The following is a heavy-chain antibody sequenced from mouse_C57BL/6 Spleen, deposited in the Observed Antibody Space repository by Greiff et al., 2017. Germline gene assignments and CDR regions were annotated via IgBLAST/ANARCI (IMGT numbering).Heavy chain of an antibody. V-gene: IGHV1-82*01. CDR3: ARGGLGLRGNYFDY. Sequence: QVQLQQSGPELVKPGASVKISCKASGYAFSSSWMNWVKQRPGKGLEWIGRIYPGDGDTNYNGKFKGKATLTADKYSSTAYMQLSSLTSEDSAVYFCARGGLGLRGNYFDYWGQGTTLTVSA. J-gene: IGHJ2*01. CDR1: GYAFSSSW. D-gene: IGHD4-1*01. CDR2: IYPGDGDT.